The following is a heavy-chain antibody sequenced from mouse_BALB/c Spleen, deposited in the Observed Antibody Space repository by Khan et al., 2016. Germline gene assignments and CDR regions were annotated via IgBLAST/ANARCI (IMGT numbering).Heavy chain of an antibody. CDR1: GYTFTTYW. Sequence: QVRLQQSGAELARPGASVKLSCKATGYTFTTYWMQWVKQRPGQGLEWIGAIYPGDGDTRYTQKFKGKATLTADKSSSTAYMQLSSLASEDSAVSSCARGNSNYDYDYWGQGTTLTVSS. J-gene: IGHJ2*01. CDR3: ARGNSNYDYDY. CDR2: IYPGDGDT. D-gene: IGHD2-4*01. V-gene: IGHV1-87*01.